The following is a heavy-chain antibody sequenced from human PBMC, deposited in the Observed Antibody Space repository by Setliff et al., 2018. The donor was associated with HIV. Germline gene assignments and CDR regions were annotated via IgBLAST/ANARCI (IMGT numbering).Heavy chain of an antibody. D-gene: IGHD5-18*01. J-gene: IGHJ4*02. CDR2: IYFSGTT. V-gene: IGHV4-39*07. CDR1: GDSLSSSSYY. CDR3: ARDAERGYSYGYDY. Sequence: SETLSLTCTVFGDSLSSSSYYWGWIRQPPGKGLEWIGYIYFSGTTYYNPSLKSRVTMSVDTSKNQFSLKLSSVTAADTAVYYCARDAERGYSYGYDYWGQGTLVTVSS.